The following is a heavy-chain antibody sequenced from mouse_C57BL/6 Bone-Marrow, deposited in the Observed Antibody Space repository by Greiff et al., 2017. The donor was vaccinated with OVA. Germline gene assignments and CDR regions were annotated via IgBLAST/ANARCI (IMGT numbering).Heavy chain of an antibody. V-gene: IGHV5-12*01. CDR2: ISNGGGST. CDR3: ARLDAMDY. J-gene: IGHJ4*01. Sequence: EVKVVESGGGLVQPGGSLKLSCAASGFTFSDFYMYWIRQTPEKRLEWVAYISNGGGSTYYPDTVKGRFTISRDNAKKTLYLQMSRLKSEDTAMYYCARLDAMDYWGQGTSVTVSS. CDR1: GFTFSDFY.